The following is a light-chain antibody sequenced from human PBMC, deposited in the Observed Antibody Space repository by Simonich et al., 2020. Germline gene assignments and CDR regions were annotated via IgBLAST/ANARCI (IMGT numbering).Light chain of an antibody. V-gene: IGKV4-1*01. CDR1: QGVLYSSNNKTY. Sequence: DIVMTQSPDSLAVSLGERATINCKSSQGVLYSSNNKTYLAWYQQKPGQPPKLLIYWASTRESGVPDRFSGSGSGTDFTHTISSLQAEDVAVYYCQQYYSTPLTFGGGTKVEIK. CDR3: QQYYSTPLT. CDR2: WAS. J-gene: IGKJ4*01.